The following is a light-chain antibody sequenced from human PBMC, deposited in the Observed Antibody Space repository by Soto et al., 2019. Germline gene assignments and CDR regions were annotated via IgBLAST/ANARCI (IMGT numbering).Light chain of an antibody. CDR1: SSNIGAGYD. CDR2: GNS. J-gene: IGLJ1*01. V-gene: IGLV1-40*01. Sequence: QSVLTQPPSVSGAPGQRVTISCTGSSSNIGAGYDEHWYQQLPGTAPKLLIYGNSNRPSGVPDRFSGSKSGTSASLAITGLQAEDEADYYCQSYDSSLSGSWVFGNGTKVTVL. CDR3: QSYDSSLSGSWV.